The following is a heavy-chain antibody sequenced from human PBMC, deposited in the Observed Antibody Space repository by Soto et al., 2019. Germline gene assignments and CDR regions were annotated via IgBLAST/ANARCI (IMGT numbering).Heavy chain of an antibody. CDR2: INHSGST. CDR3: ARGPALYAIAVAGRKQDYGMDV. J-gene: IGHJ6*02. CDR1: SGSFSGYY. V-gene: IGHV4-34*01. Sequence: SETLSLTCAVYSGSFSGYYWSWIRQPPGKGLEWIGEINHSGSTNYNPSLKSRVTISVDTSKNQFSLKLSSVTAADTAVYYCARGPALYAIAVAGRKQDYGMDVWGQGTTVTVSS. D-gene: IGHD6-19*01.